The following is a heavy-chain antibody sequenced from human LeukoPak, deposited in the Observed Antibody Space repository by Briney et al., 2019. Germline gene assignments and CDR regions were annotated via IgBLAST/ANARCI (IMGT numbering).Heavy chain of an antibody. Sequence: GASVKVSCKASGGTFSSYAISWVRQAPGQGLEWMGGIIPIFGTANYAQKFQGRVTITADESTSTAYMELSSLRSEDTAVYYCARDGDYGGNNWGQGTLVTVSS. J-gene: IGHJ4*02. D-gene: IGHD4-23*01. CDR2: IIPIFGTA. CDR1: GGTFSSYA. CDR3: ARDGDYGGNN. V-gene: IGHV1-69*13.